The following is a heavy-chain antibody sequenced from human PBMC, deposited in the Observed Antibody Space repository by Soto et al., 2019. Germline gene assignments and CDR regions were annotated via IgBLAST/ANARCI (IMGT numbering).Heavy chain of an antibody. CDR2: IYHSGSA. J-gene: IGHJ6*02. Sequence: TLSLTCAVSGGSISSGGYSWTWIRQPPGKGLEWIGYIYHSGSAYYNPSLKSRVTISVDRSKNQFSLKLSSVTAADTAVYYCARAHYGDYGYGMDVWGQGTTVTVSS. CDR1: GGSISSGGYS. D-gene: IGHD4-17*01. V-gene: IGHV4-30-2*01. CDR3: ARAHYGDYGYGMDV.